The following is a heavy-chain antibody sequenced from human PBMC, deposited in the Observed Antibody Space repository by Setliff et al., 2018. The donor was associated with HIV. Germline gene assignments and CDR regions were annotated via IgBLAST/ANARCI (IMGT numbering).Heavy chain of an antibody. J-gene: IGHJ3*02. V-gene: IGHV4-34*01. CDR1: GGSFSGYY. CDR3: AREGAYSDAFDI. Sequence: SETLSLTCAVYGGSFSGYYWSWIRQPPGKGLEWIGEINHSGSTNYNPSLKSRVTISVDTSKNQFSLKLSSVTAADTAVYYCAREGAYSDAFDIWGQGTMVTVSS. CDR2: INHSGST. D-gene: IGHD2-21*01.